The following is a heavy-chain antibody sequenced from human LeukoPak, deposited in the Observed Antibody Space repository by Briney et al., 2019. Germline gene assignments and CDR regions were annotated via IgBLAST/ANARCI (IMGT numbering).Heavy chain of an antibody. CDR2: TYYRSKWHN. V-gene: IGHV6-1*01. Sequence: SQTLSLTCAISGDSVSTNSAAWNWIRQFPSRGLDWLGRTYYRSKWHNDFAVSVKSRITINPDTSKNQFSLQLNSVTPEDTAVYYCARGNDGDYYYWGQGTLVTVSS. J-gene: IGHJ4*02. CDR3: ARGNDGDYYY. D-gene: IGHD4-17*01. CDR1: GDSVSTNSAA.